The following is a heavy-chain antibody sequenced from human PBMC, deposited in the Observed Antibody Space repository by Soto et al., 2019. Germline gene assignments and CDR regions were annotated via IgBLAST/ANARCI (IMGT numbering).Heavy chain of an antibody. Sequence: RGSRRVSCAASGFTFGSCWMSWVRQAPGKGVERVATIKYDVSEKKYVDSVKGRFTTSRDNAKNSLYLQMDRPRAEDTAVYYCARDSGYCSGNPVNHFLDSWGHGTQVTVSS. CDR1: GFTFGSCW. CDR2: IKYDVSEK. CDR3: ARDSGYCSGNPVNHFLDS. J-gene: IGHJ5*01. D-gene: IGHD3-10*01. V-gene: IGHV3-7*01.